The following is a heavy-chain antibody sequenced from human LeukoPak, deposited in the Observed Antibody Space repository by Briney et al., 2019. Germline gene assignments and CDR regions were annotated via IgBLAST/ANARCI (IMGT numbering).Heavy chain of an antibody. D-gene: IGHD3-22*01. J-gene: IGHJ4*02. CDR3: ARFVNYYDSSGYRRYFDY. CDR2: INHSGST. CDR1: SGSFSGYY. V-gene: IGHV4-34*01. Sequence: SETLSLTCAVYSGSFSGYYWSWIRQPPGKGPEWIGEINHSGSTNYNPSLKSRVTISVDTSKNQFSLELSSVTAADTAVYYCARFVNYYDSSGYRRYFDYWGQGTLVTVSS.